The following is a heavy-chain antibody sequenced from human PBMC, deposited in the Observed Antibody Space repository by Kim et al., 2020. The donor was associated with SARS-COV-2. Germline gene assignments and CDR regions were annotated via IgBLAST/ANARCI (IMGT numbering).Heavy chain of an antibody. CDR1: GFPMSSYG. CDR2: IWYDGGNK. Sequence: GGSLRLSCAASGFPMSSYGMHWVRQATGKGLEWVSLIWYDGGNKYYADSVKGRFTISRDNSKNTLYLQMNSLRAEDTAVYYCARDYAGSFNGMDVWGQGTTVTVSS. D-gene: IGHD4-17*01. V-gene: IGHV3-33*01. CDR3: ARDYAGSFNGMDV. J-gene: IGHJ6*02.